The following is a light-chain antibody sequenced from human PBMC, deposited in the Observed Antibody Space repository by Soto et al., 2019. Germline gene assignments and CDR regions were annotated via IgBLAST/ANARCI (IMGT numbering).Light chain of an antibody. CDR1: QSVSLS. Sequence: EIVLTQSPATLSVSLGDSATLSCRASQSVSLSLAWYQMRPGQPPRLLIYGASTRATDIPARFSGSVSGTDFTLTISSLQSEDFAVYFCQQYHIWPSWTFGQGTKVELK. CDR2: GAS. V-gene: IGKV3-15*01. CDR3: QQYHIWPSWT. J-gene: IGKJ1*01.